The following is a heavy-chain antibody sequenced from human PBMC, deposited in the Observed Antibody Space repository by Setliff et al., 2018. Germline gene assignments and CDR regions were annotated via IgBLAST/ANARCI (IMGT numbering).Heavy chain of an antibody. Sequence: PSETLSLTCTVSAGSTSSGYYWGWIRQPPGKGLEWIGSIFHSGSTFYSPSLKRRVTISEDTSKNQFSLKLSSVTAADTAVYYCARDPGRTYYYDSSGYENAFDIWGQGTMVTVSS. CDR2: IFHSGST. D-gene: IGHD3-22*01. CDR1: AGSTSSGYY. J-gene: IGHJ3*02. CDR3: ARDPGRTYYYDSSGYENAFDI. V-gene: IGHV4-38-2*02.